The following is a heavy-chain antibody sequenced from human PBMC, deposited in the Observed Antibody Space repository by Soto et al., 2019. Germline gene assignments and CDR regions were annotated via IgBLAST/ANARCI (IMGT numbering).Heavy chain of an antibody. CDR2: IYYSGST. Sequence: LETLSLTCTVSGGSSSSYYWIWIRQPPGKGLEWIGYIYYSGSTNYNPSLKSRVTISVDTSKNQFSLKLSSVTAADTAVYYCARDSYGHIDYWGQGTLVTVSS. J-gene: IGHJ4*02. V-gene: IGHV4-59*01. CDR3: ARDSYGHIDY. D-gene: IGHD5-18*01. CDR1: GGSSSSYY.